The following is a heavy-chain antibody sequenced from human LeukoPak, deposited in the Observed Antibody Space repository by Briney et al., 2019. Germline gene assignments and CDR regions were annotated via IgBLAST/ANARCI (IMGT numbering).Heavy chain of an antibody. J-gene: IGHJ3*02. CDR1: GGTFSSYA. CDR3: ARDHGLGIGNAFDI. Sequence: ASVKVSCKASGGTFSSYAISWVRQAPGQGLEWMGGIIPIFGTANYAQKFQGRVTITADKSTSTAYMELSSLRSEDTAVYYCARDHGLGIGNAFDIWGQGTVVTVSS. D-gene: IGHD7-27*01. V-gene: IGHV1-69*06. CDR2: IIPIFGTA.